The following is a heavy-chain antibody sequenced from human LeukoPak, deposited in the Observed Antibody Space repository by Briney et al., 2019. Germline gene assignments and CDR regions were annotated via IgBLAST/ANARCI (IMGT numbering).Heavy chain of an antibody. Sequence: GGSLRLSCAASGFTFDDYGMSWVRQAPGKGLEWVSGINWNGGSTTYADSVKGRFTISRDNAENSLYLQMNSLRVEDTAVYYCARDRLEGMQELVYADYWGQGTLVTVSS. CDR1: GFTFDDYG. CDR2: INWNGGST. D-gene: IGHD2-8*01. CDR3: ARDRLEGMQELVYADY. V-gene: IGHV3-20*04. J-gene: IGHJ4*02.